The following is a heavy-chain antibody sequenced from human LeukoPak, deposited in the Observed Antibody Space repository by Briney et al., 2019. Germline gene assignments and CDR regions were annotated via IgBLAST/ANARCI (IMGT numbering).Heavy chain of an antibody. V-gene: IGHV3-23*01. Sequence: GGSLRLSCAASGFTFRSYAMSWVRQASGKGLEWVSVISGSGSSTDYADSVKGRFTISRDNSKNTLYLQMNSLRAEDTAVYYCARVMGRYCSSTSCYVDYWGQGTLVTVSS. J-gene: IGHJ4*02. D-gene: IGHD2-2*01. CDR2: ISGSGSST. CDR3: ARVMGRYCSSTSCYVDY. CDR1: GFTFRSYA.